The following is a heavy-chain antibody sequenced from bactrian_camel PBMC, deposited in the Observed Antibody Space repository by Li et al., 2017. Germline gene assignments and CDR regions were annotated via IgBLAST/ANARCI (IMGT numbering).Heavy chain of an antibody. CDR3: VRRKWFVYPVDDD. Sequence: VQLVESGGGLVRPGGSLRLTCAASGFSSNSCGMEWYRQAAGSQRELVSSISHDGTTSYAGSVKGRFTISKDKAKDTVYLQMNSLNPEDTAVYYCVRRKWFVYPVDDDWGQGTQVTVS. J-gene: IGHJ4*01. CDR2: ISHDGTT. V-gene: IGHV3S53*01. CDR1: GFSSNSCG.